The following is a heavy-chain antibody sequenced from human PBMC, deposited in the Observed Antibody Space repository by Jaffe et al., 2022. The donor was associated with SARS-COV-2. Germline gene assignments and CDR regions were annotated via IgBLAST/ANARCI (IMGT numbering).Heavy chain of an antibody. CDR1: GYTLTSFA. CDR3: ARVHCGGDCYDSFDI. J-gene: IGHJ3*02. D-gene: IGHD2-21*02. V-gene: IGHV1-3*04. Sequence: QVQLVQSGAEVKRPGASVEVSCSASGYTLTSFAIHWVRQAPGQRLEWMGWINTGSGDTHYSQKFQGRLTFTRDTSANTAYMDLSRLRSEDTAMYYCARVHCGGDCYDSFDIWGQGTMVTVFS. CDR2: INTGSGDT.